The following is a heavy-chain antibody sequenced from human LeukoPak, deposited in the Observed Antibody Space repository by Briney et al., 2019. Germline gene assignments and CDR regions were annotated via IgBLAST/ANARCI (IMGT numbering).Heavy chain of an antibody. Sequence: ASVKVSCKASGYTFTSYYMHWVRLAPGQGLEWMGIINPSGGSTSYAQKFQGRVTMTRDMSTSTVYMELGSLRSEDTAVYYCARGDLLRFLEWLSNWFDPWGQGTLVTVSS. J-gene: IGHJ5*02. D-gene: IGHD3-3*01. V-gene: IGHV1-46*01. CDR2: INPSGGST. CDR1: GYTFTSYY. CDR3: ARGDLLRFLEWLSNWFDP.